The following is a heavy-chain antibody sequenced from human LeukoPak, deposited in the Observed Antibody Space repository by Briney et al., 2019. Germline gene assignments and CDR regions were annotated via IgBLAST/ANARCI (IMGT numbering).Heavy chain of an antibody. J-gene: IGHJ4*02. Sequence: GGSLRLSCAASGFTFSSYSMNWVRQAPGKGLEWVSSISSSSSYIYYADSVKGRFTISRDNAKNSLYLQMNSLRAEDTAVYYCARDFRIWFGELLSFDYWGQGTLVIVSS. D-gene: IGHD3-10*01. CDR2: ISSSSSYI. CDR3: ARDFRIWFGELLSFDY. V-gene: IGHV3-21*01. CDR1: GFTFSSYS.